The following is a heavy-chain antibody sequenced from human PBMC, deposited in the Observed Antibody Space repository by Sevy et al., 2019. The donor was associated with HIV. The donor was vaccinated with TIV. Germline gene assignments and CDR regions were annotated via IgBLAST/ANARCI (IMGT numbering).Heavy chain of an antibody. CDR2: VYYTGGT. CDR1: GGSIISDH. J-gene: IGHJ3*02. V-gene: IGHV4-59*08. Sequence: SETLSLTCTVSGGSIISDHWNWIRQPPGKGLEWIGYVYYTGGTNYNPSLKNRVTISVDRTKNQFSLNLTSVTAADTAVYYCARRNDFDIWGQGTMVTVSS. CDR3: ARRNDFDI.